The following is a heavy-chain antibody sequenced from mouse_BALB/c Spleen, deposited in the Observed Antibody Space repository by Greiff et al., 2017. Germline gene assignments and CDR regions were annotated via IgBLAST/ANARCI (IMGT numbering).Heavy chain of an antibody. CDR3: ARGYYDYDEGWFAY. CDR2: ISYDGSN. V-gene: IGHV3-6*02. J-gene: IGHJ3*01. Sequence: EVKLMESGPGLVKPSQSLSLTCSVTGYSITSGYYWNWIRQFPGNKLEWMGYISYDGSNNYNPSLKNRISITRDTSKNQFFLKLNSVTTEDTATYYCARGYYDYDEGWFAYWGQGTLVTVSA. D-gene: IGHD2-4*01. CDR1: GYSITSGYY.